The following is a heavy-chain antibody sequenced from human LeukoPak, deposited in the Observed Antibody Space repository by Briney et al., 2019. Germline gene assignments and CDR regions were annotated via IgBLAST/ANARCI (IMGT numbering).Heavy chain of an antibody. CDR2: IDPSDSYT. Sequence: RGESLKISCKDSGYNFISYWISWVRQMPGKGLEWMGRIDPSDSYTNYSPSFQGQVTISADKSISTAHLQWSSLKASDTAMYYCARREIYGSPFDYWGQGTLVTVSS. D-gene: IGHD3-10*01. CDR1: GYNFISYW. V-gene: IGHV5-10-1*04. CDR3: ARREIYGSPFDY. J-gene: IGHJ4*02.